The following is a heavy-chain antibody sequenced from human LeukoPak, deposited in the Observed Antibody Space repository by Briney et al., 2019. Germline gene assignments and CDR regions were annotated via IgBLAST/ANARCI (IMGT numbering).Heavy chain of an antibody. CDR3: ARHGGYGDYEFDY. CDR1: GYSINSGYY. J-gene: IGHJ4*02. D-gene: IGHD4-17*01. Sequence: SETLSLTCTVSGYSINSGYYWGWIRQSPGKGLEWIGSIHHSGSIFYNPSLKSRVTISVDTSKNQFSLKLSSVTAADTAVYYCARHGGYGDYEFDYWGQGTLVTVSS. V-gene: IGHV4-38-2*02. CDR2: IHHSGSI.